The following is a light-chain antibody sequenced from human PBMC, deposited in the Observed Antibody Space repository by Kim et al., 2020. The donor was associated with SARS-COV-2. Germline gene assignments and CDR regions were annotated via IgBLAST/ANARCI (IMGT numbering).Light chain of an antibody. V-gene: IGKV1-27*01. Sequence: ASVGDIVTLTCRASQDIGHYLSWYQQKPGKVPKLLISDASTLRSGVPSRFSGSGSGTDFTLTINSLQPEDVATYYCQKYDGAPWTFGQGTKVDIK. CDR3: QKYDGAPWT. CDR2: DAS. J-gene: IGKJ1*01. CDR1: QDIGHY.